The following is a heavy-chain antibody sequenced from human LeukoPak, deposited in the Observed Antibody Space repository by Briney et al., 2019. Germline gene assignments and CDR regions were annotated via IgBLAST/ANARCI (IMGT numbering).Heavy chain of an antibody. V-gene: IGHV4-38-2*02. CDR2: IYHSGST. CDR1: GYSISSGYY. D-gene: IGHD3-9*01. CDR3: ARERRDYDILTGYSPYYFDY. Sequence: NPSETLSLTCTVSGYSISSGYYWGWIRQPPGKGLEWIGSIYHSGSTYYNPSLKSRVTISVDTSKNQFSLKLSSVTAADTAVYYCARERRDYDILTGYSPYYFDYWGQGTLVTVSS. J-gene: IGHJ4*02.